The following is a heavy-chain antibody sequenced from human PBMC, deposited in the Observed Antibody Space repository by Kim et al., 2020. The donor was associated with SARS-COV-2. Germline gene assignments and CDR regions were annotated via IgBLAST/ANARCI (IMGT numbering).Heavy chain of an antibody. Sequence: SETLSLTCAVYGGSFSGYYWSWIRQPPGKGLEWIGEINHSGSTNYNPSLKSRVTISVDTSKNQFSLKLSSVTAADTAVYYCARVVGVGSYLLDYFDYWGQGTLVTVSS. V-gene: IGHV4-34*01. CDR2: INHSGST. J-gene: IGHJ4*02. D-gene: IGHD1-26*01. CDR1: GGSFSGYY. CDR3: ARVVGVGSYLLDYFDY.